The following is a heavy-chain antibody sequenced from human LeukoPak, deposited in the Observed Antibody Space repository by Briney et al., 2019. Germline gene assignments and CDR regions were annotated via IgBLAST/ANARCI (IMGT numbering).Heavy chain of an antibody. V-gene: IGHV1-2*02. D-gene: IGHD5-24*01. CDR3: AREMATTPFAFDH. J-gene: IGHJ4*02. Sequence: ASVKVSCKASGYTFTGYYMHWVRQAPGQGLEWMGWINPNSGGTNYAQKFQGRVTMTRDTSISTAYMELSRLRSDDTAVYYCAREMATTPFAFDHWGQGTLVTVSS. CDR2: INPNSGGT. CDR1: GYTFTGYY.